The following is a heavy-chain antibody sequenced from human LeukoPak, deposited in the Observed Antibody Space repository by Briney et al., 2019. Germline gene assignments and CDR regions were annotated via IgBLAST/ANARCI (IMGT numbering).Heavy chain of an antibody. CDR3: ARQRDAASVGAFDI. J-gene: IGHJ3*02. Sequence: SETLSLTCTVSGGSIRSNTNFWGWNSSNYWGWIRQPPGKGLEWIGSIHFTGTTYYNPSLQSRLTISVDASNNQFSLKMTSVTATDTALYYCARQRDAASVGAFDIWGQGTMVTVSS. V-gene: IGHV4-39*01. CDR1: GGSIRSNTNFWGWNSSNY. D-gene: IGHD6-13*01. CDR2: IHFTGTT.